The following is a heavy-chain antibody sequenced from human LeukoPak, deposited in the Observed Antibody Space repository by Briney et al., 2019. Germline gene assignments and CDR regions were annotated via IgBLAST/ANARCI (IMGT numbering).Heavy chain of an antibody. Sequence: SVKVSCKASGYTFTGYYMHWVRQAPGQGLEWMGWINPNSGGTNYAQKFQGRVTMTRDTSISTAYMELSRLRSDDTAVYYCAREDCSSTSCLYYYYYMDVWGKGTTVTVSS. J-gene: IGHJ6*03. V-gene: IGHV1-2*02. CDR3: AREDCSSTSCLYYYYYMDV. CDR1: GYTFTGYY. CDR2: INPNSGGT. D-gene: IGHD2-2*01.